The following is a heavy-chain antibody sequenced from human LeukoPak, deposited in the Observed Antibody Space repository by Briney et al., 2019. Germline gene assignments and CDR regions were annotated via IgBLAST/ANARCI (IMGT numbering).Heavy chain of an antibody. D-gene: IGHD3-10*01. CDR2: ISSSSSYI. CDR1: GFTFSSYS. V-gene: IGHV3-21*04. Sequence: GGSLRLSCAASGFTFSSYSMNWVRQAPGKGLEWVSSISSSSSYIYYADSVKGRFTVSRDNAKKSLYLQMNSLRAEDTAVYYCATAMIRSLWITDRGWYFDLWGRGTLVTVSS. CDR3: ATAMIRSLWITDRGWYFDL. J-gene: IGHJ2*01.